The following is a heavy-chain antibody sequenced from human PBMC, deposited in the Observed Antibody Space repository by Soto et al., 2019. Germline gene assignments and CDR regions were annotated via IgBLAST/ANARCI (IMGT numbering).Heavy chain of an antibody. CDR2: IRSKADSYAT. CDR1: GFTFSDST. CDR3: ARDDVHCSGGSCYGVPMDV. Sequence: EVQLVESGGGLVQPGGSLKLSCAASGFTFSDSTVHWVRQASGKGLEWVGRIRSKADSYATAYAASVKGRFTISRDNSKNTLYLQMNSLRAEDTAVYYCARDDVHCSGGSCYGVPMDVWGKGTTVTVSS. D-gene: IGHD2-15*01. V-gene: IGHV3-73*01. J-gene: IGHJ6*03.